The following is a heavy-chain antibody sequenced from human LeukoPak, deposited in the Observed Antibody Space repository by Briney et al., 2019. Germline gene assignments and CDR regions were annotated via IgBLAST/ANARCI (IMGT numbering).Heavy chain of an antibody. D-gene: IGHD5-24*01. CDR1: GFAFSSYA. V-gene: IGHV3-30*04. Sequence: GGSLRLSCAASGFAFSSYAMHWVRQAPGKGLEWVAVISYDGSNKYYADSVKGRFTISRDNSKNTLYLQMNSLRAEDTAVYYRARSRDVSGISYYYYYYYMDVWGKGTTVTVSS. CDR3: ARSRDVSGISYYYYYYYMDV. CDR2: ISYDGSNK. J-gene: IGHJ6*03.